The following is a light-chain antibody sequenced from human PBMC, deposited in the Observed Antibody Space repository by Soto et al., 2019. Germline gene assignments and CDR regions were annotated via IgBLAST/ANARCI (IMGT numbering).Light chain of an antibody. V-gene: IGLV2-23*01. CDR3: CSHAGSGTDKYV. J-gene: IGLJ1*01. CDR2: DDI. Sequence: QSVLTQPASVSVSPGQSITISCTGTSSDIGTYNFVSWYQQLPGEAPKFMIYDDIKRPSGVSNRFSGSKSGNTASLTISGLQAEDEADYYCCSHAGSGTDKYVFGGGTKSPS. CDR1: SSDIGTYNF.